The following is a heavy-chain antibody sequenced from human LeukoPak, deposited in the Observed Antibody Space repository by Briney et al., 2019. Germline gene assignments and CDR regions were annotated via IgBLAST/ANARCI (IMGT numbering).Heavy chain of an antibody. D-gene: IGHD4-23*01. CDR3: AKDWTTVVTPKGYYFDS. CDR2: VSTTGAST. J-gene: IGHJ4*02. V-gene: IGHV3-23*01. CDR1: GFNFHTYA. Sequence: GGSLRLSCEASGFNFHTYAMSWVRQAPGKGLEWVSAVSTTGASTYYADSVKGRFTISRDNSKNTLSLQMDSLRVEDTALYYCAKDWTTVVTPKGYYFDSWGEGTLVTVSS.